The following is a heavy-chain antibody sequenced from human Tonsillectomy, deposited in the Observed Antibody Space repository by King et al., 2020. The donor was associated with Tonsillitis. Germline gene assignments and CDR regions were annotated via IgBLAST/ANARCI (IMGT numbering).Heavy chain of an antibody. V-gene: IGHV3-7*01. Sequence: VQLVESGGGLVQPGGSLRLSCAASGFTFSSYWMSWVRQAPGKGLEWVANIKQDGREKYYVDSVKGRFTISRDNAKNSLYLQMNSMRAEDTAVYYCARDTLGAYNWNDVFDYWGQGTLVTVSS. J-gene: IGHJ4*02. D-gene: IGHD1-20*01. CDR2: IKQDGREK. CDR1: GFTFSSYW. CDR3: ARDTLGAYNWNDVFDY.